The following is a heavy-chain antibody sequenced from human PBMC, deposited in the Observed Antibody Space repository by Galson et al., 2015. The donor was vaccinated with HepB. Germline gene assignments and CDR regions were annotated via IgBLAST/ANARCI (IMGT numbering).Heavy chain of an antibody. CDR1: GCTFSSYS. CDR2: RRSSSSYI. D-gene: IGHD1-1*01. Sequence: SLRLSCADSGCTFSSYSMNWVRQAPGKGLEWVPGRRSSSSYIYYADSVTGRFTISRDNAKNSLYLQMNSLRAEDTAVYYCARAGTWNGPFDYWGQGTLVTVSS. V-gene: IGHV3-21*01. CDR3: ARAGTWNGPFDY. J-gene: IGHJ4*02.